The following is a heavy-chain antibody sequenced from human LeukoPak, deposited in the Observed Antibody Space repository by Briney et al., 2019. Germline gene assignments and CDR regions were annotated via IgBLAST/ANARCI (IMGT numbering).Heavy chain of an antibody. J-gene: IGHJ4*02. V-gene: IGHV3-7*01. D-gene: IGHD7-27*01. CDR3: ARGVWAPFDS. CDR1: GFSLSNYW. CDR2: IKQDGSEK. Sequence: GGSLRLSRAASGFSLSNYWMNWVRQAPGKGLEWVANIKQDGSEKNYVDSVKGRFSISRDNAKNSLILQMNSLGDEDTAVYYCARGVWAPFDSWGQGTLVSVSS.